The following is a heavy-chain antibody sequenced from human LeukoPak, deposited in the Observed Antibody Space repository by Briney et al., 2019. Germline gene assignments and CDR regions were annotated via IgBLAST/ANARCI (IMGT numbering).Heavy chain of an antibody. Sequence: GGSLRLSCAASGFTFSSYWMSWVRQAPGKGLEWVANIKQDGSEKYYVDSVKGRFTISRDNAKNSLYLQMNSLRAEDTAVYYCAREEGYSSGWYFDYWGQGTLVTVSS. J-gene: IGHJ4*02. CDR1: GFTFSSYW. CDR3: AREEGYSSGWYFDY. D-gene: IGHD6-19*01. CDR2: IKQDGSEK. V-gene: IGHV3-7*01.